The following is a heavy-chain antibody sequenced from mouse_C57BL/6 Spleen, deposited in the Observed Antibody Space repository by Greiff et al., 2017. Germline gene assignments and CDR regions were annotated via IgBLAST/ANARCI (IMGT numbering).Heavy chain of an antibody. D-gene: IGHD1-1*02. V-gene: IGHV1-81*01. CDR3: ARSNGSHWDFEV. J-gene: IGHJ1*03. CDR1: GYTFTSYW. CDR2: IHPSSGST. Sequence: VQLQQSGAELVRPGASVKLSCKASGYTFTSYWIYWVKQRPGQGLEWIGEIHPSSGSTYYNEKFKGKATLTADKSSSTAYMQLRSLTSEDSAVYFCARSNGSHWDFEVWGTGTTVTVSS.